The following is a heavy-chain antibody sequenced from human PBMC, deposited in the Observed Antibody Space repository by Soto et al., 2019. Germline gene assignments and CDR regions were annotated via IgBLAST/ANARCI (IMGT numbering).Heavy chain of an antibody. V-gene: IGHV4-59*01. D-gene: IGHD3-22*01. CDR1: GGSISSYY. CDR3: ARDMGYDSSGFYFDY. Sequence: ETLSLTCTVSGGSISSYYWSWIRQPPGKGLEWIGYIYYSGSTNYNPSLKSRVTISVDTSKNQFSLKLSSVTAADTAVYYCARDMGYDSSGFYFDYWGQGTLVTVSS. J-gene: IGHJ4*02. CDR2: IYYSGST.